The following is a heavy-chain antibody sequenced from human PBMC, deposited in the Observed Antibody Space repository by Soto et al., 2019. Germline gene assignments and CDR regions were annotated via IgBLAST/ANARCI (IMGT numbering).Heavy chain of an antibody. D-gene: IGHD3-3*01. V-gene: IGHV4-4*07. CDR2: ISTSGHV. CDR3: ARDNNDFWSLYPLAFDY. Sequence: SETLSLTCSVSGGSLSTYYWRWIRQPAGKGLEWIGRISTSGHVVSKVSLRSRLTMSVDMSNNHFSLKLTSVTAADTAVYYCARDNNDFWSLYPLAFDYWGQGALVIVSS. CDR1: GGSLSTYY. J-gene: IGHJ4*02.